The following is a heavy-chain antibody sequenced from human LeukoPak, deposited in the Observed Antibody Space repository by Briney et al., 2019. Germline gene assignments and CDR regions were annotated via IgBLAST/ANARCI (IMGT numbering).Heavy chain of an antibody. J-gene: IGHJ4*02. CDR1: GFTVSNAW. Sequence: GGSLRLSCAASGFTVSNAWMSWLRQAPGKGLEWVGRIKSKTDGGTTDYAAPVKGRFTISRDDSKNTLYLQMNSLKTEDTAVYYCTTWVSYSNYRGVDYWGQGTLVTVSS. D-gene: IGHD4-11*01. V-gene: IGHV3-15*01. CDR3: TTWVSYSNYRGVDY. CDR2: IKSKTDGGTT.